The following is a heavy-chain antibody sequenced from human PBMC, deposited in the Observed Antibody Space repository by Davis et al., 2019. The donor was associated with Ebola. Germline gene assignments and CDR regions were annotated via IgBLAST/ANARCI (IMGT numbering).Heavy chain of an antibody. Sequence: SETLSLTCAVSGGSISSSNWWSWLRQPPGKGLEWIGSIYYSGSTYYNPSLKSRVTISVDTSKNQFSLKLSSVTAADTAVYYCAGERGYYGMDVWGQGTTVTVSS. J-gene: IGHJ6*02. CDR3: AGERGYYGMDV. D-gene: IGHD3-16*01. V-gene: IGHV4-39*01. CDR1: GGSISSSNW. CDR2: IYYSGST.